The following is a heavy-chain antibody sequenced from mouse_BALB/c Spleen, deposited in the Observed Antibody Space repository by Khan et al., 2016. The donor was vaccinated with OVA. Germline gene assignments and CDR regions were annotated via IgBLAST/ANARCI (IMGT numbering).Heavy chain of an antibody. V-gene: IGHV1S81*02. CDR1: GYSFTSYY. CDR2: INPSNGGT. Sequence: VQLQQSGAELVKPGASVRLSCKASGYSFTSYYLYWVKQRPGQGLEWIGDINPSNGGTNFTEKFKIKATLTVDKSSSSAYMQLSSLTSEDSAVYYCTRSGYGTFAYWGRGTLVTVSA. J-gene: IGHJ3*01. D-gene: IGHD2-1*01. CDR3: TRSGYGTFAY.